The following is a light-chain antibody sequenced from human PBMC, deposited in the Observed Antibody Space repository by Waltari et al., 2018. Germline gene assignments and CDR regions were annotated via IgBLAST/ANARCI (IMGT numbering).Light chain of an antibody. J-gene: IGKJ3*01. CDR2: DAS. V-gene: IGKV3-11*01. CDR1: QRVSRY. Sequence: EIVLTQSPATLSFSPGERATLSCRASQRVSRYLAWYQQKPGQAPRLLIYDASNRATGIPARFSGSGSGTDFTLTISSLEPEDFAVYYCQQRSNWPPPTFGPGTKVDIK. CDR3: QQRSNWPPPT.